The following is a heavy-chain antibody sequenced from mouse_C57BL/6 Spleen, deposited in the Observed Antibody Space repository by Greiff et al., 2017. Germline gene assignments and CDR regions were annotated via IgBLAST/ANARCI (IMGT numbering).Heavy chain of an antibody. CDR3: AREGLRRLYWYFDV. CDR2: IYPGDGDT. CDR1: GYAFSSYW. D-gene: IGHD2-4*01. V-gene: IGHV1-80*01. J-gene: IGHJ1*03. Sequence: LKQSGASVKISCKASGYAFSSYWMNWVKQRPGKGLEWIGQIYPGDGDTNYNGKFKGKATLTADKSSSTAYMQLSSLTSEDSAVYFCAREGLRRLYWYFDVWGTGTTVTVSS.